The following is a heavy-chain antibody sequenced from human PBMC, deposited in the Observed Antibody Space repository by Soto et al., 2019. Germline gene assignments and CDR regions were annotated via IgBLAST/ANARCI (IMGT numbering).Heavy chain of an antibody. CDR1: GFTFSSYG. CDR2: ISYDGSNK. CDR3: AKDRSISSSWMNWFDP. J-gene: IGHJ5*02. V-gene: IGHV3-30*18. D-gene: IGHD6-13*01. Sequence: GGSLRLSCAASGFTFSSYGMHWVRQAPGKGLEWVAVISYDGSNKYYADSVKGRFTISRDNSKNTLYLQMNSLRAEDTAVYYCAKDRSISSSWMNWFDPWGQRTLVTVSS.